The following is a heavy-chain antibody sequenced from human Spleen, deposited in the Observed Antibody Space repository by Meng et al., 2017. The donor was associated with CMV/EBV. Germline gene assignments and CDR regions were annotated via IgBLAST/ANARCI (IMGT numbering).Heavy chain of an antibody. CDR3: AREGIVGATTGFDY. D-gene: IGHD1-26*01. CDR1: GGSISSSH. J-gene: IGHJ4*02. Sequence: QLQASGPGLVRPSDTCPLTCTVSGGSISSSHWGWIRQPAGKGLEWIGRIYTSGSTNYNPSLKSRVTMSVDTSKNQFSLKLSSVTAADTAVYYCAREGIVGATTGFDYWGQGTLVTVSS. CDR2: IYTSGST. V-gene: IGHV4-4*07.